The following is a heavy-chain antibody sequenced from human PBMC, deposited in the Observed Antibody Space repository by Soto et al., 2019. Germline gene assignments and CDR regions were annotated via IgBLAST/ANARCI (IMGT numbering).Heavy chain of an antibody. D-gene: IGHD2-21*02. V-gene: IGHV1-2*02. CDR2: INPNSGGT. J-gene: IGHJ3*02. CDR3: ASVRPYCGGDCYAFDI. CDR1: GYTFTGYY. Sequence: ASVKVSCKASGYTFTGYYMHWVRQAPGQGLEWMGWINPNSGGTNYAQKFQGRVTMTRDTSISTAYMELSRLRSDDTAVYYWASVRPYCGGDCYAFDIWGQGTMVTVSS.